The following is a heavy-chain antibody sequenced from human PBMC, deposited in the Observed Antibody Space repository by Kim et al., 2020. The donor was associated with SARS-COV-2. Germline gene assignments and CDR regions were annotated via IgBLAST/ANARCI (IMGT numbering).Heavy chain of an antibody. CDR3: ARDGKSYYDFWSGYEWGSYYSYGMDV. J-gene: IGHJ6*02. CDR2: ISSSGSTI. V-gene: IGHV3-11*01. CDR1: GFTFSDYY. D-gene: IGHD3-3*01. Sequence: GGSLRLSCAASGFTFSDYYMSWIRQAPGKGLEWVSDISSSGSTIYYADSVKGRFTISRDNAKNSLYLQMNSLRAEDTAVYYCARDGKSYYDFWSGYEWGSYYSYGMDVWGQGTTVTVSS.